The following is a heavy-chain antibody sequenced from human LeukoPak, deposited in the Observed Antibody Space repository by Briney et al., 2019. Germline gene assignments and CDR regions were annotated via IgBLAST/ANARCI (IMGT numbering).Heavy chain of an antibody. CDR3: ARSFGYGDHDDY. D-gene: IGHD4-17*01. CDR2: SSGDST. J-gene: IGHJ4*02. Sequence: GGSLRLSCAASGFTFSRYAMSWVRQAPGKGLEWVSVSSGDSTYYADSVKGRFTISRDNPKNSLYLQMNSLRDEDTAVYYCARSFGYGDHDDYWGQGTLVTVSS. CDR1: GFTFSRYA. V-gene: IGHV3-23*01.